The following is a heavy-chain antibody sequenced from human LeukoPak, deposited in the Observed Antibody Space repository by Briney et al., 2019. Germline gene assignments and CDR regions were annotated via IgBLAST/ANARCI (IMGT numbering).Heavy chain of an antibody. CDR3: ARALIRVSVVPAAIDYTPLLSLKYGMDV. CDR1: GYTFTSYY. CDR2: INPSGGST. Sequence: ASVKVSCKASGYTFTSYYMHWVRQAPGQGLEWMGIINPSGGSTSYAQKFQGRVTMTRDTSTSTVYMELSSLRSDDTAVYYCARALIRVSVVPAAIDYTPLLSLKYGMDVWGQGTTVTVSS. D-gene: IGHD2-2*02. V-gene: IGHV1-46*01. J-gene: IGHJ6*02.